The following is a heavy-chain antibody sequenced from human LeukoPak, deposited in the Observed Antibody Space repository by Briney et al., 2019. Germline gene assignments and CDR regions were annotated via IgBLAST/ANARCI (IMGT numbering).Heavy chain of an antibody. CDR3: ARESYDISGHRCFQD. D-gene: IGHD3-22*01. CDR1: GGSINSGGYY. V-gene: IGHV4-31*03. J-gene: IGHJ1*01. CDR2: IYYREST. Sequence: SETLSLACTVSGGSINSGGYYWSWIRQHPGKGLEWIGYIYYRESTYYNPSLDSRVTISTDTSRDQFSLTLSSVTAADTAVYYCARESYDISGHRCFQDWGQGTLVTVSS.